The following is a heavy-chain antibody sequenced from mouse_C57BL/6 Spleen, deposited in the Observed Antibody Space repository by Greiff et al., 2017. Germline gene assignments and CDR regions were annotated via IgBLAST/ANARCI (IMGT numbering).Heavy chain of an antibody. V-gene: IGHV1-53*01. CDR2: INPSNGGT. CDR1: GYTFTSYW. J-gene: IGHJ4*01. Sequence: QVQLQQPGTELVKPGASVTLSCTASGYTFTSYWMHWVKQRPGQGLEWIGNINPSNGGTNYNEKFKSKATLTVDKSSSTADMQHSSLTSEDSAVYYCARGTYDEYYYAMDYWGQGTSVTVSS. CDR3: ARGTYDEYYYAMDY. D-gene: IGHD2-3*01.